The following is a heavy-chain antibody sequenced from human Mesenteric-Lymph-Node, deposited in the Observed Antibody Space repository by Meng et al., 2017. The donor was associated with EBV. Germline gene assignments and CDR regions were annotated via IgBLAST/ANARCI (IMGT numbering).Heavy chain of an antibody. CDR1: GGSVNGGGYS. J-gene: IGHJ4*02. CDR2: VHHSVLT. D-gene: IGHD4-17*01. CDR3: AGGDYVNQFNY. Sequence: QLQLQASGSGLVQPPHPLPLTFTVSGGSVNGGGYSWSWIRQSPEKGLELIGYVHHSVLTYYNPSLETRVIISLERSKNQFSLKLTSVTAADTAVYYCAGGDYVNQFNYWGQGTLVTVSS. V-gene: IGHV4-30-2*06.